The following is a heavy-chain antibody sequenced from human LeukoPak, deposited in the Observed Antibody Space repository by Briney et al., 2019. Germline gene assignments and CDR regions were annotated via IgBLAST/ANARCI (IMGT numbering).Heavy chain of an antibody. V-gene: IGHV6-1*01. CDR1: GDSISSNRAS. D-gene: IGHD5-12*01. Sequence: SQTLSLTCVISGDSISSNRASWNWFRQSPSRGLEWLGRAYYDSRWITDYALSVKSRITINPDTSTNQLSLHLNSVTPEDTAVYYCARRTYSGYVGHFDYWGQGNLVTVSS. J-gene: IGHJ4*02. CDR3: ARRTYSGYVGHFDY. CDR2: AYYDSRWIT.